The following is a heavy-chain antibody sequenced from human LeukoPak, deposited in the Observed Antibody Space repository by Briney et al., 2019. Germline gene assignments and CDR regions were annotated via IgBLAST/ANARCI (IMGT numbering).Heavy chain of an antibody. V-gene: IGHV1-18*01. CDR2: ISAYNGNT. CDR1: GYTFTSYG. Sequence: ASVKVSCKASGYTFTSYGISWVRQAPGQELEWMGWISAYNGNTNYAQKLQGRVTMTTDTSTSTAYMELRSLRSDDTAVYYCASTPYSSSWYYYYYGMDVWGQGTTVTVSS. CDR3: ASTPYSSSWYYYYYGMDV. J-gene: IGHJ6*02. D-gene: IGHD6-13*01.